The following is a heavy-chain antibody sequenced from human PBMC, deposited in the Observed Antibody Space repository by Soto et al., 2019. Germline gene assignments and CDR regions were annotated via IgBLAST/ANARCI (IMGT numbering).Heavy chain of an antibody. V-gene: IGHV3-48*03. CDR3: AREGQRITMVRGVIMQGDYYYYGMDV. CDR1: GFTFSSYE. J-gene: IGHJ6*02. D-gene: IGHD3-10*01. Sequence: GGSLRLSCAASGFTFSSYEMNWARQAPGKGLEWVSYISSSGSTIYYADSVKGRFTISRDNAKNSLYLQMNSLRAEDTAVYYCAREGQRITMVRGVIMQGDYYYYGMDVWGQGTTVTVSS. CDR2: ISSSGSTI.